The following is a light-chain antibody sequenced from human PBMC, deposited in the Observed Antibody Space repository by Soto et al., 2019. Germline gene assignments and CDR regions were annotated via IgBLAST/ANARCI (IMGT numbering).Light chain of an antibody. J-gene: IGLJ2*01. V-gene: IGLV4-69*01. CDR1: SGHNSYA. CDR2: LNSDGSH. CDR3: QTWATDIHVV. Sequence: QSVLTQSPSASASLGASVKLTCTLSSGHNSYAIAWHQQQPEKGPRYLMKLNSDGSHSSGDGIPDRFSGSSSGAERYLTISSLQSADEADYYCQTWATDIHVVFGRGTKVTVL.